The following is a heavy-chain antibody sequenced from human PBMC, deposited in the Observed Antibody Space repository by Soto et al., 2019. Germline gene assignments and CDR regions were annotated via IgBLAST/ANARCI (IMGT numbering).Heavy chain of an antibody. CDR1: GGSISSGDYY. CDR3: SIIYCSGGSCYSPYCCGDCLDAFDI. CDR2: IYYSGST. Sequence: QVQLQESGPGLVKPSQTLSLTCTVSGGSISSGDYYWSWIRQPPGKGLEWIGYIYYSGSTYYNPSLKSPVTISVDTSRTHFSLTLRSVTAADTAVYYCSIIYCSGGSCYSPYCCGDCLDAFDIWGQGTMVTVSS. V-gene: IGHV4-30-4*01. D-gene: IGHD2-15*01. J-gene: IGHJ3*02.